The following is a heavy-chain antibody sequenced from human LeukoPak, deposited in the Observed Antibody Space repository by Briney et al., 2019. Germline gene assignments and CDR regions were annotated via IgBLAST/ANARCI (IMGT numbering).Heavy chain of an antibody. CDR3: AHRDLYCSSASCYSADAFDL. D-gene: IGHD2-2*02. CDR2: IYWGEVK. J-gene: IGHJ3*01. Sequence: SGPTLVNPTETLTLTCTFSGFSLSTSGVGVGWIRQPPGKALEWLAPIYWGEVKHYSPSLKSSLNITKDTSKIQVVLTMTNMDPVDTATYYCAHRDLYCSSASCYSADAFDLWGQGTMVTVSS. CDR1: GFSLSTSGVG. V-gene: IGHV2-5*02.